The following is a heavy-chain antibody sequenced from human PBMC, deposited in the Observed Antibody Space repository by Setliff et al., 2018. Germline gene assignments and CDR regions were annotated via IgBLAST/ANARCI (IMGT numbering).Heavy chain of an antibody. CDR3: ARGRNIAARLLDS. J-gene: IGHJ4*02. Sequence: SETLSLTCTVSGGSISSGGYYWSWVRQPAGKGLEWIGSIYYSGSTYSNPSLKSRVTISVDTSKDQFSLKVISMTAADTAVYYCARGRNIAARLLDSWGQGALVTVSS. CDR1: GGSISSGGYY. V-gene: IGHV4-39*07. CDR2: IYYSGST. D-gene: IGHD6-6*01.